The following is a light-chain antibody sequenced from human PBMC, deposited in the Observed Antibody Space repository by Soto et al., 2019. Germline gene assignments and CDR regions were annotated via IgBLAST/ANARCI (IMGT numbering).Light chain of an antibody. V-gene: IGKV1-5*03. Sequence: DIQMTQSPSTLSASVGDRVTITCRASQTISTWLAWFQQKPGKAPNLLIYRASSLESGVPSRFSGSGSESEFTLTISGLQPDDFATYYCQQYKSYPFTFGPGTKLDIK. J-gene: IGKJ3*01. CDR2: RAS. CDR3: QQYKSYPFT. CDR1: QTISTW.